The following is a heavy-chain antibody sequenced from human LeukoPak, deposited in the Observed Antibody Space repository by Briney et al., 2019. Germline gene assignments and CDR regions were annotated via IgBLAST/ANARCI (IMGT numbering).Heavy chain of an antibody. J-gene: IGHJ4*02. CDR2: ISYDGSNK. Sequence: GGSLRLSCAASGFTFSSYAMHWVRQAPGKGLEWVAVISYDGSNKYYADSVKGRFTISRDNSKNTLYLQMNSLRAEDTAVYYCARRAGAYSHPYVYWGQGTLVTVSS. CDR1: GFTFSSYA. D-gene: IGHD4/OR15-4a*01. V-gene: IGHV3-30*04. CDR3: ARRAGAYSHPYVY.